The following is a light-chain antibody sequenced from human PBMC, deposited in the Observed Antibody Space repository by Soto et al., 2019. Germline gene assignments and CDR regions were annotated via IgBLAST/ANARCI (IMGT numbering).Light chain of an antibody. V-gene: IGKV3-20*01. Sequence: ENVLTQSPGTLSLSPGERATLSCRASQSVPSSYIAWYQQRPGQAPRLLIYDASSRATGIPDRFSGSESGTDFTLTLSSLEPEDFAVYYCQQYAWSPLTFGQGTRLEIK. CDR2: DAS. J-gene: IGKJ5*01. CDR1: QSVPSSY. CDR3: QQYAWSPLT.